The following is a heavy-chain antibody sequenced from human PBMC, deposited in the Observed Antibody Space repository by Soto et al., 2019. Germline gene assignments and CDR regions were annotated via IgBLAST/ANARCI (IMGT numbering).Heavy chain of an antibody. CDR2: ISGSGGST. CDR3: AKDEGYSSGWLNY. D-gene: IGHD6-19*01. CDR1: GFTFSSYA. Sequence: GGSLRLSCAASGFTFSSYAVSWVRQAQGKGLEWVSAISGSGGSTYYAESVKGRFTISRDNSKNTLYLQMNSLRAEDTAVYYCAKDEGYSSGWLNYWGQGTLVTVSS. J-gene: IGHJ4*02. V-gene: IGHV3-23*01.